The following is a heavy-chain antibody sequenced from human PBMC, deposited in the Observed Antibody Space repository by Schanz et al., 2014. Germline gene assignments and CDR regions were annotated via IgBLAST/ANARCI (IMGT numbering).Heavy chain of an antibody. CDR1: GGSISSGGYT. CDR3: ARAAGPVDY. J-gene: IGHJ4*02. Sequence: QVQLQESGPGLVKPSQTLSLTYAVSGGSISSGGYTWSWIRQPPGKGLEWIGYIYYSGSTYYNPSLKSRVTISVDTSKNQFSLMLGSVTAADTAVYYCARAAGPVDYWGQGTLVTVSS. V-gene: IGHV4-30-4*07. CDR2: IYYSGST. D-gene: IGHD6-13*01.